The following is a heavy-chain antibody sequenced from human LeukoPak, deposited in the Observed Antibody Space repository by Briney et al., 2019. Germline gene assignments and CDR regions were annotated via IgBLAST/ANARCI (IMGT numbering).Heavy chain of an antibody. D-gene: IGHD6-6*01. Sequence: GRSLRLSCAASGFTFSSYAMHWIRQAPGKGLEWVAVISYDGSNKYYADSVKGRFTISRDNSKNTLYLQMNSLRAEDTAVYYCARGGGEYSSSYGGYYFDYWGQGTLVTVSS. CDR2: ISYDGSNK. CDR3: ARGGGEYSSSYGGYYFDY. CDR1: GFTFSSYA. V-gene: IGHV3-30*01. J-gene: IGHJ4*02.